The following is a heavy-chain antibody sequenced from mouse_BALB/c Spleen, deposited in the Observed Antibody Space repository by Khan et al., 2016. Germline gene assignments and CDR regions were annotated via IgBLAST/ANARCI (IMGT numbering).Heavy chain of an antibody. D-gene: IGHD2-1*01. CDR1: GYAFSNYW. CDR2: IFPGDGDT. CDR3: SLYGNYPY. J-gene: IGHJ2*02. Sequence: QVQLQQSGAELVRPGSSVKISCKASGYAFSNYWMNWVKQRPGQGLEWIGQIFPGDGDTNYNGNFKGKATLTADKSSSTAYMHLSSLTSEDAAVYVCSLYGNYPYWGQGTSLTVSS. V-gene: IGHV1-80*01.